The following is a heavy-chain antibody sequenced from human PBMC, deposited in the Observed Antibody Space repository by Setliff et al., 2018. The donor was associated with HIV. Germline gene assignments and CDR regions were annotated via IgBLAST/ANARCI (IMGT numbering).Heavy chain of an antibody. D-gene: IGHD3-10*01. CDR2: IHPRDSDT. J-gene: IGHJ5*02. Sequence: PGESLKISCKGFGYSFTSYLIAWVRQTPGKGLEWMGNIHPRDSDTRYSQSFQGQVTLSVDKSISTAYLQWSSLKASDTAMYYCVRHVSSSAVFDPWGQGTLVTVSS. V-gene: IGHV5-51*01. CDR1: GYSFTSYL. CDR3: VRHVSSSAVFDP.